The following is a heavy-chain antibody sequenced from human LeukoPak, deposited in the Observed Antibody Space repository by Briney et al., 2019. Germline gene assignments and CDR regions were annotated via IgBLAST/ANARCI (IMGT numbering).Heavy chain of an antibody. V-gene: IGHV1-18*01. CDR3: ASGYCSGGSCYSIDY. J-gene: IGHJ4*02. CDR1: GYTFTSYG. CDR2: ISAYNGNT. Sequence: GAPVKVSCKASGYTFTSYGISWVRQAPGQGLEWMGWISAYNGNTNYAQKLQGRVTMTTDTSTSTAYMELRSLRSDDTAVYYCASGYCSGGSCYSIDYWGQGTLVTVSS. D-gene: IGHD2-15*01.